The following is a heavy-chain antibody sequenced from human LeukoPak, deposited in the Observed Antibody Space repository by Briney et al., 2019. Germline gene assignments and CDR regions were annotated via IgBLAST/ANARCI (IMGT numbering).Heavy chain of an antibody. Sequence: GESLKISCKGSGYSFTSYWIGWVRQMPGKGLEWMGIIYPGDSDTRYSPSFQGQVTISADKSISTGYLQWSSLKASDTAMYYCARLGNYYDSKGYFDYWGQGTLVTVSS. D-gene: IGHD3-22*01. CDR1: GYSFTSYW. J-gene: IGHJ4*02. CDR2: IYPGDSDT. CDR3: ARLGNYYDSKGYFDY. V-gene: IGHV5-51*01.